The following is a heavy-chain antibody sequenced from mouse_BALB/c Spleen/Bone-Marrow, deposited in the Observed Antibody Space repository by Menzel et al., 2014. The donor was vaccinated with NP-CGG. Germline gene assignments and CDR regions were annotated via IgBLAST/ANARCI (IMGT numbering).Heavy chain of an antibody. V-gene: IGHV1-9*01. CDR1: GYTFSSYW. J-gene: IGHJ1*01. CDR3: ARTGTDWYFDV. Sequence: VKLMESGAELMKPGASVKISCKATGYTFSSYWIEWVKQRPGHGLEWIGEILPGSGSTNYNEKFKGKAPFTADTSSNTAYMQLSSLTSEDSAVYYCARTGTDWYFDVWGAGTTVTVPS. D-gene: IGHD4-1*01. CDR2: ILPGSGST.